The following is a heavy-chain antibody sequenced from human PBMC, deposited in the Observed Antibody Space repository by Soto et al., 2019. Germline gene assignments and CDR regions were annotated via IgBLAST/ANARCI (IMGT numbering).Heavy chain of an antibody. Sequence: QVHLVQSGAEVKKPGASVNVSCKASGYIFTNYAIHWVRQAPGQRLEWMGRINAGDGNTRYSQNFQDLVAIPADTPASPAYMPLRSLTSEDSTLYSCARGSVSSDSRGQGTLLTVSS. J-gene: IGHJ4*02. V-gene: IGHV1-3*01. CDR3: ARGSVSSDS. CDR1: GYIFTNYA. D-gene: IGHD3-10*01. CDR2: INAGDGNT.